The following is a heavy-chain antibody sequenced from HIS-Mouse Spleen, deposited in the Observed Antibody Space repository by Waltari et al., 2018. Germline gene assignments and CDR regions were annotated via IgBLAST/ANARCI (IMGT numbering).Heavy chain of an antibody. CDR2: INHSGST. CDR1: GGSFSGYY. J-gene: IGHJ4*02. CDR3: ARAPPLPGY. V-gene: IGHV4-34*01. Sequence: QVQLQQWGAGLLKPSETLSLTCAVYGGSFSGYYWSWLRQPPGKGLDGLGEINHSGSTNSTPSLKSRVTISVDTSKNQFSLKLSSVTAADTAVYYCARAPPLPGYWGQGTLVTVSS.